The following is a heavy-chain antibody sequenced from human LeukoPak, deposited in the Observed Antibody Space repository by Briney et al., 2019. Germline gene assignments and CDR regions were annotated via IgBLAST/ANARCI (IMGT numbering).Heavy chain of an antibody. CDR1: GYTFTSYG. Sequence: ASVKVSCKASGYTFTSYGISWVRQAPGQGLEWMGWISAYNGNTNYAQKLQGRVTMTTDTSTSTAYMELRSLRSDDTAVYYCARARYSYGFLCGIDETNYMDVWGKGTTVTVSS. CDR2: ISAYNGNT. J-gene: IGHJ6*03. D-gene: IGHD5-18*01. CDR3: ARARYSYGFLCGIDETNYMDV. V-gene: IGHV1-18*01.